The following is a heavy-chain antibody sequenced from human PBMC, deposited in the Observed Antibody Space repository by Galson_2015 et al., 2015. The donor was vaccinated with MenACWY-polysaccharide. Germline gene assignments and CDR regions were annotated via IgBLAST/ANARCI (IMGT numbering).Heavy chain of an antibody. J-gene: IGHJ4*02. CDR3: ARGYNSPTY. Sequence: SLRLSCAPSGFTFGDHSMSWFRQAPGKGLERVGFIRNKASGGTIEYGASVKGRFTISRDDSKSIAYLQMNSLKSEDTAVYFCARGYNSPTYWGQGTLVTVSS. V-gene: IGHV3-49*03. D-gene: IGHD6-19*01. CDR1: GFTFGDHS. CDR2: IRNKASGGTI.